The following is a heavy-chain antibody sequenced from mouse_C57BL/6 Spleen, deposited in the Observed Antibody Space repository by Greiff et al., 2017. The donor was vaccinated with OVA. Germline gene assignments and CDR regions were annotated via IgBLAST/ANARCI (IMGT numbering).Heavy chain of an antibody. Sequence: EVQLQQSGPGLAKPSQTLSLTCSVPGYSITSDYWNWIRKFTGNKLEYMGYISYSGSTYYNPPLKSRISITRETSKNQYYLQLNSVTTEDTATYYCARGVLGRLYCYFDVWGTGTTVTVSS. CDR3: ARGVLGRLYCYFDV. D-gene: IGHD4-1*01. V-gene: IGHV3-8*01. CDR1: GYSITSDY. CDR2: ISYSGST. J-gene: IGHJ1*03.